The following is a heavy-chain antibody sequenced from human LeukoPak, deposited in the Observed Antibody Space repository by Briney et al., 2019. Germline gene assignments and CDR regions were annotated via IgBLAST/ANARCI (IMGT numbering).Heavy chain of an antibody. V-gene: IGHV3-48*01. CDR3: ARSGYDHYYYYYYMDV. J-gene: IGHJ6*03. D-gene: IGHD5-12*01. Sequence: GGSLRLSCAASGFTFSSYSVNWVRQAPGKGLEWVSYISSSSSTIYYADSVNGRFTISRDNAKNSLYLQMNSLRAEDTAVYYCARSGYDHYYYYYYMDVWGKGTTVTVSS. CDR2: ISSSSSTI. CDR1: GFTFSSYS.